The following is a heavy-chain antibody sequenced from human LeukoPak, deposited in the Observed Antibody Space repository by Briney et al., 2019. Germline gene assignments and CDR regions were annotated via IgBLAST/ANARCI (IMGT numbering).Heavy chain of an antibody. CDR2: IYYSGST. Sequence: SETLSLTCTVSGCSIRTNHNYGGWIRQPPGRGLEWIGSIYYSGSTYYNPSLKSRVTISVDTSKNPFSLNLRSVTAADTAVYYCASSHGYNPDWYFDLWGRGTLITVSS. J-gene: IGHJ2*01. V-gene: IGHV4-39*01. D-gene: IGHD5-24*01. CDR3: ASSHGYNPDWYFDL. CDR1: GCSIRTNHNY.